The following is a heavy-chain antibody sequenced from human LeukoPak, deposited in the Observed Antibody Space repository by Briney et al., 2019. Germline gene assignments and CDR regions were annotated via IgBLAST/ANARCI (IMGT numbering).Heavy chain of an antibody. CDR3: AKYSHDSSGSYDY. CDR1: GFTFSSYG. Sequence: GGSLRLSCAASGFTFSSYGMSWVRQAPGKGLEWVSAISGSDVSTYYADSMKGRFTISRDNSKNTLYLQMNSLRAEDTAVYYCAKYSHDSSGSYDYWGQGTLVTVSS. CDR2: ISGSDVST. J-gene: IGHJ4*02. V-gene: IGHV3-23*01. D-gene: IGHD3-22*01.